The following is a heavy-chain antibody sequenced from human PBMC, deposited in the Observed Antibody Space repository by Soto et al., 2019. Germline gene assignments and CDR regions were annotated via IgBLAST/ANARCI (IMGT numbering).Heavy chain of an antibody. Sequence: SETLSLTCTVSGGSISSGNYYWSWIRQPPGKGLEWIGFISYSVTTHYSASLRSRVSISVDTSKNQFSLDLSSVTAADTAVYYCARWHSSSGYYGMDVWGQGTTVTVSS. J-gene: IGHJ6*02. CDR3: ARWHSSSGYYGMDV. CDR1: GGSISSGNYY. D-gene: IGHD6-25*01. V-gene: IGHV4-30-4*01. CDR2: ISYSVTT.